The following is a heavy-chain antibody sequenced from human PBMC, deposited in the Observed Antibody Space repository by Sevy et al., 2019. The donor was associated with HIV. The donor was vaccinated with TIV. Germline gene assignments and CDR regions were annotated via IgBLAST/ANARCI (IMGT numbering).Heavy chain of an antibody. CDR2: IYHSGST. Sequence: SETLSLTCAVSGGSISSGGYSWSWIRQPPGKGLEWIGYIYHSGSTYYNPSLKSRVTISVDRSKNQFSLKLSSVTAAATAGYYGARGVRTIFGGGTLPTGWFDPWGQGTLVTVSS. D-gene: IGHD3-3*01. CDR3: ARGVRTIFGGGTLPTGWFDP. J-gene: IGHJ5*02. V-gene: IGHV4-30-2*01. CDR1: GGSISSGGYS.